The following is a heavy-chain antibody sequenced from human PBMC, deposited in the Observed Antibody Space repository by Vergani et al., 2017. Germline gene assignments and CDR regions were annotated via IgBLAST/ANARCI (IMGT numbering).Heavy chain of an antibody. D-gene: IGHD3-22*01. CDR1: GYSFTNYW. Sequence: EVQLEQSGAEVKKPGESLKISCKGSGYSFTNYWIGWVRQMPGKGLEWMGIIYPGDSDTRYSPSFHCQVTISADKSISTAYLQWSSLKASDTAIYYCARRADSTGLDYWGQGTLVTVSS. CDR2: IYPGDSDT. CDR3: ARRADSTGLDY. V-gene: IGHV5-51*01. J-gene: IGHJ4*02.